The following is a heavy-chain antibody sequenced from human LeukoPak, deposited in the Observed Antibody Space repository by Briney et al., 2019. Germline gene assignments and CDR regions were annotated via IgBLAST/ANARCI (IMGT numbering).Heavy chain of an antibody. CDR1: GGSISSSTYY. D-gene: IGHD2-2*01. V-gene: IGHV4-39*01. CDR3: ARICSSTSCLVDY. CDR2: IYYSGST. Sequence: SETLSLTCTVSGGSISSSTYYWGWIRQPPGKGLVWIGSIYYSGSTYYNPSLKSRVTISVDTSKNQFSLKLSSVTAADTAVYYCARICSSTSCLVDYWGQGTLVTVSS. J-gene: IGHJ4*02.